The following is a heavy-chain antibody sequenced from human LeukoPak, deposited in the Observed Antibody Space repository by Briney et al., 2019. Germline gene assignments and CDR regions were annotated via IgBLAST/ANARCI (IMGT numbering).Heavy chain of an antibody. CDR3: ARSLTAVAGHYFDY. Sequence: SETLSLTCTVSGGSISSYYWSWIRQPPGKGLEWIGYIYYSGSTNYNPSLKSRVTISVDTSKNQFSLKLNSVTAADTAVYYCARSLTAVAGHYFDYWGQGTLVTVSS. V-gene: IGHV4-59*01. D-gene: IGHD6-19*01. J-gene: IGHJ4*02. CDR2: IYYSGST. CDR1: GGSISSYY.